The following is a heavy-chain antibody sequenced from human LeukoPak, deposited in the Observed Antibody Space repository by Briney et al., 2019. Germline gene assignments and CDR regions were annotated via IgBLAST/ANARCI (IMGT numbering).Heavy chain of an antibody. J-gene: IGHJ4*02. D-gene: IGHD6-19*01. Sequence: GGSLRLSXAASGFTFSSFWMHWVRQTPGKGLVGVSRISSDGSGTTYADSVKGRFTVSRDNAKNTLYLQMNSLRVEDTAVYYCIRGYSSGWYRFDDWGQGTLVTVSS. CDR2: ISSDGSGT. V-gene: IGHV3-74*01. CDR3: IRGYSSGWYRFDD. CDR1: GFTFSSFW.